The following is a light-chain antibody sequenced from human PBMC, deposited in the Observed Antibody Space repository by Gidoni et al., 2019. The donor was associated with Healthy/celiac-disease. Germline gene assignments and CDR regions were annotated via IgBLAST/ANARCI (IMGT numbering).Light chain of an antibody. CDR3: QQYGSSPPMVT. J-gene: IGKJ3*01. V-gene: IGKV3-20*01. CDR2: GAS. Sequence: EIVLTQSPGTLSLYPGERATLSCRASQSVSRSYLAWYQQKPGQAPRLLIYGASSRATVIPDRLSGSGSGTDFTLTISRLEPEDVAVYYCQQYGSSPPMVTCGPGTKVDIK. CDR1: QSVSRSY.